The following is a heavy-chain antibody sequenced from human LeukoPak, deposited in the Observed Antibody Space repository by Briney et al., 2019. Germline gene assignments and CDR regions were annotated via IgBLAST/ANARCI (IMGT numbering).Heavy chain of an antibody. CDR1: GGSFNSYA. CDR3: ARSQPLAYFDL. Sequence: SVKVSCKASGGSFNSYAISWVRQAPGQGLEWMGGIIPIFGTANYTQKFQGRVTITADKSTNTAYMEPSSLRSEDTAVYYCARSQPLAYFDLWGRGTLVTVSS. J-gene: IGHJ2*01. V-gene: IGHV1-69*06. CDR2: IIPIFGTA.